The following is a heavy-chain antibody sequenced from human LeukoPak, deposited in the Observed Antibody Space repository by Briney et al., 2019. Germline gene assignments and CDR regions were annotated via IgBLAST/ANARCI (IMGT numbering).Heavy chain of an antibody. CDR1: GFTFSSHW. D-gene: IGHD5-24*01. CDR2: ISGGGSGT. Sequence: GGSLRLSCAASGFTFSSHWMSWVRQAPGKGLEWVSSISGGGSGTYYADSVKGRFTISRDNSKKTLHLQMNSLRAEDTAVYYCARVGDGYTHTFDYWGQGTLVTVSS. J-gene: IGHJ4*02. V-gene: IGHV3-23*01. CDR3: ARVGDGYTHTFDY.